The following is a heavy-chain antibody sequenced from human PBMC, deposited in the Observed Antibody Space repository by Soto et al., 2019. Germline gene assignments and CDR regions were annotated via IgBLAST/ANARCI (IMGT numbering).Heavy chain of an antibody. CDR1: GFTFSTYA. CDR2: VSDGGSDA. CDR3: AKHFVNGEVDY. J-gene: IGHJ4*02. V-gene: IGHV3-23*01. D-gene: IGHD3-10*01. Sequence: EVQLLESGGGLVQPGGSLRLSCAASGFTFSTYAMSWVRQPPGKGLEWVSIVSDGGSDAFYADSVKGRFAISRDNSKNTLYLQMNSVSAEDTAVYYCAKHFVNGEVDYWGQGTPVTVSS.